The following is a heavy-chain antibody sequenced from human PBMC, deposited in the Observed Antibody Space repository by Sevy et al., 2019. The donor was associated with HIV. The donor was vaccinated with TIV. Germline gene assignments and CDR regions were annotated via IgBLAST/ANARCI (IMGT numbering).Heavy chain of an antibody. CDR3: ANAPPVRSGDDSLNWFDP. V-gene: IGHV4-59*01. J-gene: IGHJ5*02. CDR2: VYHPGST. D-gene: IGHD5-12*01. CDR1: GGSISVYY. Sequence: SETLSLTCTVSGGSISVYYWSWIRQPPGKELEYIGYVYHPGSTNYNPSLKSRVTISVDTSNNQFYLKLTALTAADTAVYYCANAPPVRSGDDSLNWFDPWGQGTLVTVSS.